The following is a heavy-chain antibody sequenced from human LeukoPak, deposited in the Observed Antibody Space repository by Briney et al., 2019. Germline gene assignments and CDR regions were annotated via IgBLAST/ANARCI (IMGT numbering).Heavy chain of an antibody. D-gene: IGHD3-9*01. CDR3: ARDLYDILTGYPGNWFDP. J-gene: IGHJ5*02. CDR1: GYTFTSYG. CDR2: ISAYNGNT. V-gene: IGHV1-18*01. Sequence: ASVKVSCKASGYTFTSYGISWARQAPGQGLEWMGWISAYNGNTNYAQKLQGRVTMTTDTSTSTAYMELRSLRSDDTAVYYCARDLYDILTGYPGNWFDPWGQGTLVTVSS.